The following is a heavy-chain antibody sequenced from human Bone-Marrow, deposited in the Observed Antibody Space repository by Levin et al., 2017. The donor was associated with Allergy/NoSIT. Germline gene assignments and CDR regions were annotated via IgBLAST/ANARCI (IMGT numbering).Heavy chain of an antibody. CDR2: IYESGNT. Sequence: SETLSLTCAVSGGSISSGGYSWSWIRQPPGKGLEWIGYIYESGNTYYHPSFKSRVTISLDRSKNQFSLRLDSVTAADTAVYFCATRATAFGYGGQGALVIVSS. CDR3: ATRATAFGY. V-gene: IGHV4-30-2*01. CDR1: GGSISSGGYS. J-gene: IGHJ4*02.